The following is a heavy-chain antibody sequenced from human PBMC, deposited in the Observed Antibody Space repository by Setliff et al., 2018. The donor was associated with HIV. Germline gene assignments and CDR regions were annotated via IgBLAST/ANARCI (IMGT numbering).Heavy chain of an antibody. CDR3: AADNYNCNSFDS. CDR1: GYTFSRYA. J-gene: IGHJ4*02. D-gene: IGHD3-3*01. CDR2: INPNGGYT. Sequence: ASVKVSCKASGYTFSRYAMHWVRQAPGQRLEWMGWINPNGGYTNYAQKFLGRVSMTQDTSFTTAYLELSRLGSDDTAVYYCAADNYNCNSFDSWGQGSLVTVSS. V-gene: IGHV1-2*02.